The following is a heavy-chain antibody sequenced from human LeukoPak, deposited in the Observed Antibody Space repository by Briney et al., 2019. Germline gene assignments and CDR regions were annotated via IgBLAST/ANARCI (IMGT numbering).Heavy chain of an antibody. CDR1: GFTVSSKY. CDR2: IYTGETT. D-gene: IGHD6-19*01. V-gene: IGHV3-66*01. Sequence: PGGSLRLSCAASGFTVSSKYMSWVRQAPGKGLEWVSVIYTGETTYYADSVKGRFTISRDNSKNTLYLQMDGLRVEDTAVYYCAKVGAVAAVENWGQGTLVTVFS. CDR3: AKVGAVAAVEN. J-gene: IGHJ4*02.